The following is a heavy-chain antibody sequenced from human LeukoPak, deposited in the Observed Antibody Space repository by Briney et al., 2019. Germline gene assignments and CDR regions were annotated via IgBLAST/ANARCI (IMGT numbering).Heavy chain of an antibody. D-gene: IGHD1-1*01. J-gene: IGHJ4*02. V-gene: IGHV3-33*03. CDR3: AKGQELDDGVFDS. Sequence: PGRSLRLSCAASGFTFSSYGMHWVRQAPAKGLEWVAVIWYDGSNKYYAVSVKGRFTISRDNSKNTLYLQMNRLRVEDTAIYYCAKGQELDDGVFDSWGQGTLVTVSS. CDR2: IWYDGSNK. CDR1: GFTFSSYG.